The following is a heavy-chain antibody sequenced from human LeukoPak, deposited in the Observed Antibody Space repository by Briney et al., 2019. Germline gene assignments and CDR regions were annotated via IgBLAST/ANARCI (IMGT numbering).Heavy chain of an antibody. CDR1: GGSLSIYY. Sequence: SETLSLTCTVSGGSLSIYYWSWIRQPPGKGLEWIGYIYHSGSTYYNPSLKSRVTISVDRSKNQFSLKLSSVTAADTAVYYCARAPDIVVVPAAIGVGWFDPWGQGTLVTVSS. J-gene: IGHJ5*02. D-gene: IGHD2-2*02. V-gene: IGHV4-59*12. CDR2: IYHSGST. CDR3: ARAPDIVVVPAAIGVGWFDP.